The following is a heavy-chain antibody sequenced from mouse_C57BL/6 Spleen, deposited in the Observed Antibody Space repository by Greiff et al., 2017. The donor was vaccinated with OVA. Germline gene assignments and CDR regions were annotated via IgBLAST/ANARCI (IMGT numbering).Heavy chain of an antibody. D-gene: IGHD1-1*01. J-gene: IGHJ1*03. CDR2: IRNKANGYTT. Sequence: EVMLVESGGGLVQPGGSLSLSCAASGFTFTDYYMSWVRQPPGKALEWLGFIRNKANGYTTEYSASVKGRFTISRDNSQSILYLQMNALRAEDSATYYCASLITTVDWYFDVWGTGTTVTVSS. V-gene: IGHV7-3*01. CDR3: ASLITTVDWYFDV. CDR1: GFTFTDYY.